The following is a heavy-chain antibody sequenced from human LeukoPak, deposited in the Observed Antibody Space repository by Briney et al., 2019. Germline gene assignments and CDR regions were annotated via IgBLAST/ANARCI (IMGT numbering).Heavy chain of an antibody. J-gene: IGHJ6*03. D-gene: IGHD1-26*01. CDR1: GGSFSGYY. Sequence: SETLSLTCAVSGGSFSGYYWSWIRQPPGKGREGIGEINHSGSTNYNPSLRSRVTISVDTSKKQFYQTMSSVNAPDTAVYYCGSRIVGATDYYYYMDVWGKGTTVTVSS. V-gene: IGHV4-34*01. CDR3: GSRIVGATDYYYYMDV. CDR2: INHSGST.